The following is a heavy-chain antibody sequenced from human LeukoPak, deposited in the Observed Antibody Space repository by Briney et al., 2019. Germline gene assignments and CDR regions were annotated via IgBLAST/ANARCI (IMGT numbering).Heavy chain of an antibody. CDR3: ARGYDY. V-gene: IGHV4-39*01. D-gene: IGHD3-22*01. Sequence: SETLSLTCSVSGGSISGSHYYWAWIRQPPGKGLEWIAIINYGGNRYYNPSLRSRATISVDTSTNQFSLNLNSVTAEETAVYYCARGYDYWGQGTLVTVSS. J-gene: IGHJ4*02. CDR2: INYGGNR. CDR1: GGSISGSHYY.